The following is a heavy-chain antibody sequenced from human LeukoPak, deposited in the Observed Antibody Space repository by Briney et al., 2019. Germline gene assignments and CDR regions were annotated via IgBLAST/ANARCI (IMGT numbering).Heavy chain of an antibody. CDR1: GGTFSSYA. CDR2: ISAYNGNT. J-gene: IGHJ6*03. V-gene: IGHV1-18*01. Sequence: ASVKVSCKASGGTFSSYAISWVRQAPGQGLEWMGWISAYNGNTNYAQKLQGRVTMTTDTSTSTAYMELRSLRSDDTAVYYCARDKYYYYYYMDVWGKGTTVTVSS. CDR3: ARDKYYYYYYMDV.